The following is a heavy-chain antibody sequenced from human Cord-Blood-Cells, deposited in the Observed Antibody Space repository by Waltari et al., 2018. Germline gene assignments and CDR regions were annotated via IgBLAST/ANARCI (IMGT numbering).Heavy chain of an antibody. Sequence: QLQLQESGPGLVKPSETLSLTCTVSGGSISSSSYYWGWIRQPPGKGLEWIGSIYYSGSTYYNPSLKSRVTISVDTSKNQFSLKLSSVTAADTAVYYCARHGYSSSHYYYYMDVWGKGTTVTVSS. J-gene: IGHJ6*03. V-gene: IGHV4-39*01. CDR2: IYYSGST. CDR3: ARHGYSSSHYYYYMDV. CDR1: GGSISSSSYY. D-gene: IGHD6-6*01.